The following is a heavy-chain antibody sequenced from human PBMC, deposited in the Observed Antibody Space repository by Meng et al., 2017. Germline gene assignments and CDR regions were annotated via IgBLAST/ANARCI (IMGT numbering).Heavy chain of an antibody. CDR2: IKSANGDA. CDR3: ARGTGSSWFDP. J-gene: IGHJ5*02. D-gene: IGHD6-13*01. V-gene: IGHV1-3*01. CDR1: GYTFTSYT. Sequence: GELVQSGAEVDKPGASVKLSCKASGYTFTSYTIHWVRQAPGQSLAWMGWIKSANGDAKYSQKFQGRLTLTSDTSASTAYLELSSLTFEDTAVYYCARGTGSSWFDPWGQGTLVTVSS.